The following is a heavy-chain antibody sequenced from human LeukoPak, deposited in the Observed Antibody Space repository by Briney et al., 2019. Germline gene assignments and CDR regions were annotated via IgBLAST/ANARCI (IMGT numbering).Heavy chain of an antibody. CDR2: IIPIFGTA. J-gene: IGHJ4*02. Sequence: ASVKVSCKASGGTFSSYAISWVRQAPGQGLEWMGGIIPIFGTANYAQKFQGRVTITTDESTSTAYMELSSLRSEDTAVYYCARNHDYYDSSGLLDYWGQGTLVTVSS. D-gene: IGHD3-22*01. CDR1: GGTFSSYA. V-gene: IGHV1-69*05. CDR3: ARNHDYYDSSGLLDY.